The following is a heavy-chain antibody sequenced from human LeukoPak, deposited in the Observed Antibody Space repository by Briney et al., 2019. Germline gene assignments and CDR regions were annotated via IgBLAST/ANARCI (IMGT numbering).Heavy chain of an antibody. CDR1: GGTFSSYA. CDR2: INPNSGGT. J-gene: IGHJ3*02. D-gene: IGHD1-7*01. V-gene: IGHV1-2*02. Sequence: ASVKVSCKASGGTFSSYAISWVRQAPGQGLEWMGWINPNSGGTISAQKFQGRVTMTRDTSISTAYMELSRLTSDDTAVYYCATGKPLGTTASDAFDIWGQGTMVTVSS. CDR3: ATGKPLGTTASDAFDI.